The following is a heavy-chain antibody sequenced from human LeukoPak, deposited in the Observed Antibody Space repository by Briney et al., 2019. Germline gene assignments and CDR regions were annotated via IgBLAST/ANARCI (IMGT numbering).Heavy chain of an antibody. CDR2: ISGSGGST. V-gene: IGHV3-23*01. Sequence: GGSLRLSCAASGFTFSSYAMSWVRQAPGKGLEWVSAISGSGGSTYYADSVKGRLTISRDNSKNTLYLQMNSLRAEDTAVYYCAKSRYCSSTSCLYFDYWGQGTLVTVSS. J-gene: IGHJ4*02. D-gene: IGHD2-2*01. CDR1: GFTFSSYA. CDR3: AKSRYCSSTSCLYFDY.